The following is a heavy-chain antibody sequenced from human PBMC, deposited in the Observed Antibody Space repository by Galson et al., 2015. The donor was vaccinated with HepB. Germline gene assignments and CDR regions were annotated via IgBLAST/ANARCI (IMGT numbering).Heavy chain of an antibody. CDR3: ARTGHHKPLLLWFRELLPLDY. J-gene: IGHJ4*02. CDR2: INTNTGNP. D-gene: IGHD3-10*01. CDR1: GYTFTNYA. V-gene: IGHV7-4-1*02. Sequence: SVKVSCKASGYTFTNYAMNWVRQAPGQGLEWMGWINTNTGNPTYAQGFTGRFVFSLDTSVSTAYLQISSLKAEDTAVYYCARTGHHKPLLLWFRELLPLDYWGQGTLVTVSS.